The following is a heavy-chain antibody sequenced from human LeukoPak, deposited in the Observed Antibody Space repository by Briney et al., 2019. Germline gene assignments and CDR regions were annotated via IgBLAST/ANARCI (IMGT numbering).Heavy chain of an antibody. V-gene: IGHV3-48*02. CDR2: ISSSDNTI. CDR3: ARVHRGYSYGRLDY. Sequence: PGGSLRLSCAASGFTFDDYGMNWVRQAPGKGLEWVSYISSSDNTIHYADSVKGRFTISRDNAKNSLYLEMNSLRDEDTAVYYCARVHRGYSYGRLDYWGQGTLVTVSS. CDR1: GFTFDDYG. D-gene: IGHD5-18*01. J-gene: IGHJ4*02.